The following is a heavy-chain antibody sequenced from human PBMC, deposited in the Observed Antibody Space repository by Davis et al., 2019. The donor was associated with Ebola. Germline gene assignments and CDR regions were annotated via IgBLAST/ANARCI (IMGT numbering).Heavy chain of an antibody. J-gene: IGHJ4*02. V-gene: IGHV3-21*01. Sequence: GESLKISCAASGFTFSNAWMSWVRQAPGKGLEWVSSISSSSSYIYYADSVKGRFTISRDNAKNSLYLQMNSLRAEDTAVYYCARVSLGIAVDWGQGTLVTVSS. D-gene: IGHD6-19*01. CDR3: ARVSLGIAVD. CDR1: GFTFSNAW. CDR2: ISSSSSYI.